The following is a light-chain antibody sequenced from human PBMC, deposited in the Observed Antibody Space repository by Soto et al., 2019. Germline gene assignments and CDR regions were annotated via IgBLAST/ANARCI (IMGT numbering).Light chain of an antibody. CDR1: SSDVGGYHY. CDR3: SSYTTGSTWV. J-gene: IGLJ3*02. CDR2: DVS. Sequence: QSALTQPASVSGSPGQSITISCTGTSSDVGGYHYVSWYQQRPGKAPKLIIYDVSNRPSGVSDRFSGSKSGNTASLTISGLQAEDEADYYCSSYTTGSTWVFGGGTKVTVL. V-gene: IGLV2-14*01.